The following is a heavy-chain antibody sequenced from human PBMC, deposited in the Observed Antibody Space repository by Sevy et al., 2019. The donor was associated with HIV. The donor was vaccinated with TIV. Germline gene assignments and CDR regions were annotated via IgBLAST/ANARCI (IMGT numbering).Heavy chain of an antibody. J-gene: IGHJ4*02. CDR3: ARFLKGDYTNYFDS. V-gene: IGHV2-5*02. Sequence: SGPTLVNPAQTLTLTCSFSGFSLNTSGVGVGWIRLPPGKALEWLALIFWDDEKRYSPPLKNRLTITKDTSKNQVVLTMTNMDPVDNATYYCARFLKGDYTNYFDSWDQGSLVTVSS. CDR2: IFWDDEK. D-gene: IGHD4-4*01. CDR1: GFSLNTSGVG.